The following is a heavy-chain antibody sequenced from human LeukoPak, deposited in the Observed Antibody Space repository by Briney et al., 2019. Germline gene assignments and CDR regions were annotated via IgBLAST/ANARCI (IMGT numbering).Heavy chain of an antibody. V-gene: IGHV4-31*03. CDR1: GGSISSGGYY. D-gene: IGHD3-3*01. CDR2: IYYSGST. J-gene: IGHJ6*02. CDR3: ARGNWRVVLGYYGMDV. Sequence: PSETLSLTCTVSGGSISSGGYYWSWIRQHPGKGLEWIGYIYYSGSTYYNPSLKSRVTISVDTSKNQFSLKLSSVTAADTAVYYCARGNWRVVLGYYGMDVWGQGTTVTVSS.